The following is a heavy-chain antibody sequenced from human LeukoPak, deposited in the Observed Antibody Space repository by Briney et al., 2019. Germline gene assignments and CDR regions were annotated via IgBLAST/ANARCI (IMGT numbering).Heavy chain of an antibody. CDR2: IHYSGST. Sequence: SETLSLTCTVSGGSVSSGSYYWSWIRQPPGKGLEWIGYIHYSGSTNYSPSLKSRVTISVDTSKNQFSLKLSSVTAADTAVYYCAREGTANWFDPWGQGTLVTVSS. D-gene: IGHD2-21*02. J-gene: IGHJ5*02. CDR3: AREGTANWFDP. V-gene: IGHV4-61*01. CDR1: GGSVSSGSYY.